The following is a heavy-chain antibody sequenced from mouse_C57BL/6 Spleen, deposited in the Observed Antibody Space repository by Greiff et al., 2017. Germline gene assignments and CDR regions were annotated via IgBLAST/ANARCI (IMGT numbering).Heavy chain of an antibody. D-gene: IGHD2-2*01. CDR2: IYPGDGAT. Sequence: QVQLQQSVAELVKPGASVKISCKASGYAFSSYWMNLVKQMPGTGLEWIGQIYPGDGATNYNGKFKGKATLTADNSSSTAYKLLISLTSEESAVYFCGKGIDYGSYWYLDVWGTGTTVTVSS. CDR3: GKGIDYGSYWYLDV. V-gene: IGHV1-80*01. J-gene: IGHJ1*03. CDR1: GYAFSSYW.